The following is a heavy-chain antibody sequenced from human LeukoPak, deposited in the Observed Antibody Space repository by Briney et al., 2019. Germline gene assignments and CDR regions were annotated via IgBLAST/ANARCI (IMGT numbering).Heavy chain of an antibody. Sequence: SETLSLTCTVSGGSFSSGSYYWSWIRQPPGKGLEWIGYIYYSGSTNYNPSLKSRVTISVDTSKNQFSLKLSSVTAADTAVYYCARGVIINFDYWGQGTLVTVSS. D-gene: IGHD3-10*01. V-gene: IGHV4-61*01. CDR3: ARGVIINFDY. CDR1: GGSFSSGSYY. J-gene: IGHJ4*02. CDR2: IYYSGST.